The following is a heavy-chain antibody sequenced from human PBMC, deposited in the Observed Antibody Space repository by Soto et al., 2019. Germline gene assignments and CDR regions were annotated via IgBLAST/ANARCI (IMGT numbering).Heavy chain of an antibody. CDR1: GFTFSSYA. Sequence: QVQLVESGGGVVQPGRSLRLSCAASGFTFSSYAMHWVRQAPGKGLEWVAVISYDGSNKYYADSVKGRFTISRDNSNNTLYLQMNSLRAEDTAVYYCATGRRWKVISDAFDIWGQGTMVTVSS. CDR2: ISYDGSNK. CDR3: ATGRRWKVISDAFDI. D-gene: IGHD3-22*01. V-gene: IGHV3-30-3*01. J-gene: IGHJ3*02.